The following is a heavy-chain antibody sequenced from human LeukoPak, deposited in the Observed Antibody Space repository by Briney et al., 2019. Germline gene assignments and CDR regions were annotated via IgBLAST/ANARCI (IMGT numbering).Heavy chain of an antibody. D-gene: IGHD5-12*01. CDR2: IRYDGSNK. CDR1: GFTFSSYG. J-gene: IGHJ3*02. Sequence: PGGSLRLSCAASGFTFSSYGMHWVRQAPGKGLEWVAFIRYDGSNKYYADSVKGRFTISRDNSKNTLYLQMNSLRAEDTAVYYCAKFGYSGYDYADDAFDIWGQGTMVTVSS. CDR3: AKFGYSGYDYADDAFDI. V-gene: IGHV3-30*02.